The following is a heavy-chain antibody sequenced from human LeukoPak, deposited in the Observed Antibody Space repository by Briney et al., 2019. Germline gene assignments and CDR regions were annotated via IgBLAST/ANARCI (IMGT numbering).Heavy chain of an antibody. CDR1: GFTVSSNY. Sequence: GGSLRLSCAASGFTVSSNYMSWVRQAPGKGLEWVSVIYSGGRTYYADSAKGRFTISRDSSKNTLYLQMNSLRADDTAVYYCARLLVVVPATMANYGMDVWGQGTTVTVSS. J-gene: IGHJ6*02. V-gene: IGHV3-53*01. CDR3: ARLLVVVPATMANYGMDV. D-gene: IGHD2-2*01. CDR2: IYSGGRT.